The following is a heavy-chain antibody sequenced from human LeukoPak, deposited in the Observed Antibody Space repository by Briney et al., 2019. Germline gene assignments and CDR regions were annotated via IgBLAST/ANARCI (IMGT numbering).Heavy chain of an antibody. CDR3: ATSRDHYYDSSGYYYVYDYFDY. V-gene: IGHV1-18*01. D-gene: IGHD3-22*01. CDR2: ISAYNGNT. J-gene: IGHJ4*02. CDR1: GYTFTSYG. Sequence: VSVKVSCKASGYTFTSYGISWVRQAPGQGLEWMGWISAYNGNTNYAQKLQGRVTMTTDTSTSTAYMELRSLRSDDTAVYYCATSRDHYYDSSGYYYVYDYFDYWGQGTLVTVSS.